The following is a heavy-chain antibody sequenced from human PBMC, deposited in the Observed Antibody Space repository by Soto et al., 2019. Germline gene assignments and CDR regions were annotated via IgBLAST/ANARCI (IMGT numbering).Heavy chain of an antibody. V-gene: IGHV6-1*01. J-gene: IGHJ4*02. CDR1: GDSVSSNIAA. CDR2: TFYRSKWYN. CDR3: ARESTMVRGVINPLDY. Sequence: SQTLSRTGAISGDSVSSNIAAWNWIRQSPSRGLEWLGRTFYRSKWYNDYAESVKSRITINPDTSKNQFSLQLNSVTPEDTAVYYCARESTMVRGVINPLDYWGQGTLVTVSS. D-gene: IGHD3-10*01.